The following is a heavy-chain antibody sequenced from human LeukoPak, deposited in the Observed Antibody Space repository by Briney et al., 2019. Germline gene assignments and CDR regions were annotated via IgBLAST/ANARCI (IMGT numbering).Heavy chain of an antibody. V-gene: IGHV4-31*02. CDR1: GDSISSGSYY. CDR3: ARGASGEGY. CDR2: IYYSGTT. J-gene: IGHJ4*02. Sequence: PSQTLSLTCTVSGDSISSGSYYWSWIRQHPGKGLEWIGYIYYSGTTYYNPSLKSRITMSVDTSKNQFSLKLSSVTAADTAVYYCARGASGEGYWGQGTLVTVSS. D-gene: IGHD3-10*01.